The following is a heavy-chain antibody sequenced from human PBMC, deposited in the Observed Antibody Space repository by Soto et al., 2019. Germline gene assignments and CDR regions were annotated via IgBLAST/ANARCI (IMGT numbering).Heavy chain of an antibody. CDR1: GGTFSSYA. CDR3: ARVAAGMVRGVIIRLYYYGMDV. D-gene: IGHD3-10*01. J-gene: IGHJ6*02. CDR2: IIPIFGTA. Sequence: SVKVSCKASGGTFSSYAISWVRQAPGQGLEWMGGIIPIFGTANYAQKLQGRVTMTTDTSTSTAYMELRSLRSDDTAVYYCARVAAGMVRGVIIRLYYYGMDVWGQGTTVTVSS. V-gene: IGHV1-69*05.